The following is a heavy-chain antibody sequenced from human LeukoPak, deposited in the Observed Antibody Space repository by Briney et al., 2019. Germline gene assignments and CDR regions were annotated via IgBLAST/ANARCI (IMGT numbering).Heavy chain of an antibody. CDR2: ISSSSSTI. Sequence: PGGSLRLSCAASGFTLSTYSMNWVRRAPGKGLEWVSYISSSSSTIYYADSVKGRFTISRDNAKNSLYLQMNSLRAEDTGVYYCARRRISVVRGVIPYCDYWGQGTLVTVSS. J-gene: IGHJ4*02. V-gene: IGHV3-48*04. D-gene: IGHD3-10*01. CDR1: GFTLSTYS. CDR3: ARRRISVVRGVIPYCDY.